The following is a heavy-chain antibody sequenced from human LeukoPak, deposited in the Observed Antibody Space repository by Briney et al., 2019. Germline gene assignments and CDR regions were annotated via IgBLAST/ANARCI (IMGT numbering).Heavy chain of an antibody. CDR1: GFTFGDYA. Sequence: HPGGSLRLSCTASGFTFGDYAMSWFRQAPGKGLEWVGFIRSKAYGGTTGYAASVKGRFTISRDDSKSIAYLQMNSLKTEDTAVYYCTRDLMVRGVIKWNYYYGMDVWGQGTTVTVFS. CDR3: TRDLMVRGVIKWNYYYGMDV. V-gene: IGHV3-49*03. D-gene: IGHD3-10*01. J-gene: IGHJ6*02. CDR2: IRSKAYGGTT.